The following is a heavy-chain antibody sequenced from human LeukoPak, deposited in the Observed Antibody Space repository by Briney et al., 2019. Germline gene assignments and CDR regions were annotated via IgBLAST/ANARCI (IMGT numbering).Heavy chain of an antibody. CDR2: INPNTGGT. V-gene: IGHV1-2*02. D-gene: IGHD2-15*01. CDR3: TRTPEGYCSGGSCSPRGGMDV. Sequence: ASVKVSCKASGYSFTGYHIHWVRQAPGQGLEWMGWINPNTGGTNYAQKFQGRVTMTRDTSISTAYMEVTRLRSDDTAVYYCTRTPEGYCSGGSCSPRGGMDVWGQGTTVTVSS. CDR1: GYSFTGYH. J-gene: IGHJ6*02.